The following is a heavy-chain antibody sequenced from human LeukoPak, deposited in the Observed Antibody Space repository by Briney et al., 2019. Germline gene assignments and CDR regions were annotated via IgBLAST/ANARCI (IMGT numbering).Heavy chain of an antibody. CDR1: GGSISSYY. CDR2: IYYSGST. J-gene: IGHJ6*03. Sequence: SETLSLTCTVSGGSISSYYWSWIRQPPGKGLEWIGYIYYSGSTNYNPSLKSRVTISVDTSKNQLSLNLRFVTAADTALCFCARRRAQSSGPSFYYFYMDVWGKGTTVTVSS. D-gene: IGHD1-26*01. CDR3: ARRRAQSSGPSFYYFYMDV. V-gene: IGHV4-59*01.